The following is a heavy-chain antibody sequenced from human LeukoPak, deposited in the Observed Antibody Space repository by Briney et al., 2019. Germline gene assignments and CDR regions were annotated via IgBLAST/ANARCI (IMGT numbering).Heavy chain of an antibody. J-gene: IGHJ4*02. CDR3: ARARGYCSGGSCYFNY. V-gene: IGHV4-34*01. CDR1: GGSFSGYY. CDR2: INHSGST. Sequence: SETLSLTCAVYGGSFSGYYWSWIRQPPGKGLEWIGEINHSGSTDCNPSLKSRVTISVDTSKNQFSLKLSSVTAADTAVYYCARARGYCSGGSCYFNYWGQGTLVTVSS. D-gene: IGHD2-15*01.